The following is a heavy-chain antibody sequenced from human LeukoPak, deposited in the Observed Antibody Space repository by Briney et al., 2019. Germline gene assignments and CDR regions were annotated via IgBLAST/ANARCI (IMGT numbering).Heavy chain of an antibody. J-gene: IGHJ4*02. CDR3: APRGAARNFDY. V-gene: IGHV3-23*01. Sequence: GGSLRLSCAASGFIFSNSAMSWIRQAPGKGLEWVSGISTSGTTTIYSDSVRGRFTISRDNSKNTLYLQMNSLRAEDTAVYYCAPRGAARNFDYWGQGTLVPVSS. CDR1: GFIFSNSA. D-gene: IGHD6-6*01. CDR2: ISTSGTTT.